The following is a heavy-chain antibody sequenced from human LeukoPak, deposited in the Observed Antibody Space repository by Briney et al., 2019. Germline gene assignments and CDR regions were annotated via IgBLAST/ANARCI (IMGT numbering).Heavy chain of an antibody. J-gene: IGHJ5*02. CDR2: IYYSGST. Sequence: SETLSLTCTVSGGSIGSSSYYWGRIPQPPGKGREWIGCIYYSGSTYYNPSLKSRVTISVDTSKNQFSLKLSSVTAADTAVYYCARRTTIFGVVTSWFDPWGQGTLVTVSS. V-gene: IGHV4-39*01. D-gene: IGHD3-3*01. CDR1: GGSIGSSSYY. CDR3: ARRTTIFGVVTSWFDP.